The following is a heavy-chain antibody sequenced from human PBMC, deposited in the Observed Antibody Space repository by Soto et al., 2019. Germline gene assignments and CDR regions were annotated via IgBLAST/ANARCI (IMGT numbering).Heavy chain of an antibody. CDR3: ARGPMTTVTTWGDWYFDL. CDR1: GFIFSSYG. J-gene: IGHJ2*01. D-gene: IGHD4-17*01. Sequence: QVQLVESGGGVVQPGRSLRLSCATSGFIFSSYGMHWVRQGPGKGLEWVAVIWYDGTNKYYADSVNGRFTISRDDSKNTLYLQMNSRRADDTAVYYCARGPMTTVTTWGDWYFDLWGRGTLVTDCS. CDR2: IWYDGTNK. V-gene: IGHV3-33*01.